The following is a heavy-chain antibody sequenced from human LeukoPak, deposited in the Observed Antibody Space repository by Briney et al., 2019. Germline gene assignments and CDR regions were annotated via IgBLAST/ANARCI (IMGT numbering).Heavy chain of an antibody. D-gene: IGHD3-10*01. J-gene: IGHJ5*02. CDR3: ARGQKVLLWFGELVANWFDP. V-gene: IGHV1-8*01. CDR2: MNPNSGNT. CDR1: GYTFTSYD. Sequence: GASVQVSCKASGYTFTSYDINWVRQATGQGLEWMGWMNPNSGNTGYAQKFQGRVTMTRNTSISTAYMELSSLRSEDTAVYYCARGQKVLLWFGELVANWFDPWGQGTLVTVSS.